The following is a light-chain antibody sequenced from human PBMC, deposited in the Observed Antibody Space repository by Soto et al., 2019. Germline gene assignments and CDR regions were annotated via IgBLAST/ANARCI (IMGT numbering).Light chain of an antibody. CDR3: QQYYSTPYT. CDR1: PSILHSSSSENY. CDR2: WAS. V-gene: IGKV4-1*01. J-gene: IGKJ2*01. Sequence: DIVLTQSPDSLAVSLGERATINCKSSPSILHSSSSENYLAWYQQKPGQPPKLLIYWASSRESGVPDRFSGSGSGTDVTLTISSLQAEDVAVYYCQQYYSTPYTFGQGTKLEMK.